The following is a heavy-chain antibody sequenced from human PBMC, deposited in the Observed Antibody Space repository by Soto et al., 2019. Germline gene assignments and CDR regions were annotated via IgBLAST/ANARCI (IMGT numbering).Heavy chain of an antibody. Sequence: QVQLVQSGAEVKKPGASVKVSCKASGYTFTSYGISWVRQAPGQGLEWMGWISAYNGNTNYAQKLQGRVTTTTDTSTSTAYMELRSLRSDDTAVYYCARDSRQVAVAGIPDYFDYWGQGTLVTVSS. J-gene: IGHJ4*02. D-gene: IGHD6-19*01. CDR3: ARDSRQVAVAGIPDYFDY. V-gene: IGHV1-18*01. CDR1: GYTFTSYG. CDR2: ISAYNGNT.